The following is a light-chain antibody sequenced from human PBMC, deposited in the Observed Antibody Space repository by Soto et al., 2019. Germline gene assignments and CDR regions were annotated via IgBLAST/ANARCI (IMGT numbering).Light chain of an antibody. CDR1: QDISSY. CDR3: QQLNRFPLS. J-gene: IGKJ1*01. V-gene: IGKV1-9*01. CDR2: AAS. Sequence: DIQLTQSPSFLSASVGDRVTITCRASQDISSYLDWYQQRQGKVPRFLTHAASTLQSGVPSRFSATGSGTTFTLTVSSLHSEDIATYYCQQLNRFPLSIGQGTRVEVE.